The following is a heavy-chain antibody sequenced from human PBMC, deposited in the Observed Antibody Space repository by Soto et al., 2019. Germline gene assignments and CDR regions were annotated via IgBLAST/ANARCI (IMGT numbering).Heavy chain of an antibody. D-gene: IGHD2-21*02. J-gene: IGHJ5*02. CDR2: IDPDGGNT. Sequence: QVQLVQSGAEVRKPGASVKVSCRASGYTFTNNYIHWVRQAPGQGLESLGMIDPDGGNTRYAKKFQGRFTMTRDTSTTTVYLELSSHRFEDTAVYFCARDASVVTQFAGYWLDPWGQGTLVTVSS. CDR1: GYTFTNNY. V-gene: IGHV1-46*01. CDR3: ARDASVVTQFAGYWLDP.